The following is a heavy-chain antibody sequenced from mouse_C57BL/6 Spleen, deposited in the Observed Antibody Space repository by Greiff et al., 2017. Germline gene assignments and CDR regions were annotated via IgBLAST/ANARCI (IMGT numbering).Heavy chain of an antibody. D-gene: IGHD1-1*01. CDR3: ARQLITTVVARYFDV. J-gene: IGHJ1*03. CDR2: LSGGGGNT. Sequence: EVMLVESGGGLVKPGGSLKLSCAASGFTFSSYTMSWVRQTPEKRLEWVATLSGGGGNTYYPDSVQGRFTISRDKAKNTLYLQMSSLRSEETALYYCARQLITTVVARYFDVWGTGTTVTVSS. CDR1: GFTFSSYT. V-gene: IGHV5-9*01.